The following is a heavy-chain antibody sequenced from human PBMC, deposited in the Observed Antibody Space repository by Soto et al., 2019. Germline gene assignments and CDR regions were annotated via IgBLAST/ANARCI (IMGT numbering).Heavy chain of an antibody. CDR3: ARDSSGYYLDY. CDR2: IYSGGST. CDR1: GLTVSSNY. D-gene: IGHD3-22*01. V-gene: IGHV3-53*01. J-gene: IGHJ4*02. Sequence: GSLMLCYAASGLTVSSNYMSWVRQAPGKGLEWVSVIYSGGSTYYADSVKGRFTISRDNSKNTLYLQMNSLRAEDTAVYYCARDSSGYYLDYWGQGTLVTVYS.